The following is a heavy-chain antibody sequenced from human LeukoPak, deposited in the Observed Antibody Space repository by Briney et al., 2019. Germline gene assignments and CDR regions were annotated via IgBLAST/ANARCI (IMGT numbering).Heavy chain of an antibody. CDR2: INPTSGGT. J-gene: IGHJ4*02. CDR1: GYTFTAYY. V-gene: IGHV1-2*02. CDR3: ARGGRYCSGGTCYFDY. D-gene: IGHD2-15*01. Sequence: ASVKVSCKASGYTFTAYYLHWVRQAPGQGLEWMGWINPTSGGTNYAQKFQGRVTMTRDTSISTAYMELSRLRSDDTAVYYCARGGRYCSGGTCYFDYWGQGTLVTVSS.